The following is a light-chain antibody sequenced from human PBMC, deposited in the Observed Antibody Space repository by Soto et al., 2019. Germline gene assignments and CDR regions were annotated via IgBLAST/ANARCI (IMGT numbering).Light chain of an antibody. CDR1: SSDVGGFDW. CDR2: DVT. CDR3: CSYAGTRAV. V-gene: IGLV2-8*01. Sequence: QSVLTQPPSASGSPGQSATISCTGSSSDVGGFDWVSWYQQHPGKVPKLMIYDVTKRPSGVPDRFSGSKSGNTASLTVSGLQAEDEADYYCCSYAGTRAVFGTGTKVTVL. J-gene: IGLJ1*01.